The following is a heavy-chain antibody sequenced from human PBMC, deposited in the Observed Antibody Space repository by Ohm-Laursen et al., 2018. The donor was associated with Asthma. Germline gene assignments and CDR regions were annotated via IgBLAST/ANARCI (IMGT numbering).Heavy chain of an antibody. CDR2: IIPIFGTA. Sequence: GASVKVSCKASGGTFSSYAISWVRQAPGQGLEWMGGIIPIFGTANYAQKFQGRVTITADESTSTAYMELSSLRSEDTAVYYCASWGHQPNYYYYGMDVWGQGTTVTVSS. D-gene: IGHD2-2*01. CDR3: ASWGHQPNYYYYGMDV. J-gene: IGHJ6*02. CDR1: GGTFSSYA. V-gene: IGHV1-69*13.